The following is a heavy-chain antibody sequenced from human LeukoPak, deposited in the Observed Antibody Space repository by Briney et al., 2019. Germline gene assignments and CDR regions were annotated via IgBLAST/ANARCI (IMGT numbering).Heavy chain of an antibody. CDR1: GFTFSSYS. CDR3: AKIEAITGTKMDYFDY. CDR2: ISSSSSYI. V-gene: IGHV3-21*04. Sequence: PGGSLRLSCAASGFTFSSYSMNWVRQAPGKGLEWVSSISSSSSYIYYADSVKGRFTISRDNAKNSLYLQMNSLRAEDTAVYYCAKIEAITGTKMDYFDYWGQGTLVTVSS. J-gene: IGHJ4*02. D-gene: IGHD1-7*01.